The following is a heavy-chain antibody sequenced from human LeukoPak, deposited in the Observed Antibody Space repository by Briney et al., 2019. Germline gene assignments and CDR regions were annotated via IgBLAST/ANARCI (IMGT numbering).Heavy chain of an antibody. CDR1: GFTFSSSA. J-gene: IGHJ4*02. Sequence: GGSLRLSCVASGFTFSSSAMNWVRQAPGKGLEWVSAISGSGGSTYYADSVKGRFTISRDNSGNTLYLQMNSLRAEDTAVYYCAKGPMVRGVDYWGQGTLVTVSS. D-gene: IGHD3-10*01. CDR3: AKGPMVRGVDY. CDR2: ISGSGGST. V-gene: IGHV3-23*01.